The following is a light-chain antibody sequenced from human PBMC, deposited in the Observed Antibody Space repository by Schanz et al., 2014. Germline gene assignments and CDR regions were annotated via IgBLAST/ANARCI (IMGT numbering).Light chain of an antibody. J-gene: IGLJ3*02. CDR2: EVS. V-gene: IGLV2-8*01. CDR1: SSDVGGYNY. Sequence: QSALTQPPSVSGSPGQSVAISCTGTSSDVGGYNYVSWYQHHPGKAPKLMIYEVSERPSGVPDRFSGSKSGTSASLAISGLQAEDEADYYCQSYDSSLSGSVFGGGTKLTVL. CDR3: QSYDSSLSGSV.